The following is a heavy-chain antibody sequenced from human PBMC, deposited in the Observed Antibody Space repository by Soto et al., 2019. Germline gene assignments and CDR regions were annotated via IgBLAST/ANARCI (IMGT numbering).Heavy chain of an antibody. CDR2: ISYDGSNK. Sequence: QVQLVESGGGVVQPGRSLRLSCAASGFTFSSYGMHWVRQAPGKGLEWVAVISYDGSNKYYADSVKGRITISRENSKNTLYLQMNSPRAADTAVYYCATDLLGPGPAYSMDVWGQGTTVTVSS. V-gene: IGHV3-30*03. J-gene: IGHJ6*02. D-gene: IGHD7-27*01. CDR1: GFTFSSYG. CDR3: ATDLLGPGPAYSMDV.